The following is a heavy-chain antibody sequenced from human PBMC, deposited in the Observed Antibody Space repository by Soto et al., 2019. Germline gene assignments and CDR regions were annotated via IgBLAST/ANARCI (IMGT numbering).Heavy chain of an antibody. V-gene: IGHV3-15*01. D-gene: IGHD2-15*01. CDR2: IKSKTDGGTT. Sequence: KSXGSLRLASAASGXTFSNAWMSWVRQAPGKGLEWVGRIKSKTDGGTTDYAAPVKGRFTISRDDSKNTLYLKMNSLKTEDTAVYYCTVVVAAYWGQGTLGPVS. J-gene: IGHJ4*02. CDR3: TVVVAAY. CDR1: GXTFSNAW.